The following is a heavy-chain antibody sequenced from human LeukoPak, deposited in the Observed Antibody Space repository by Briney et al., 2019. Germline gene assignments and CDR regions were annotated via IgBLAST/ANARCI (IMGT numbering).Heavy chain of an antibody. CDR3: ARVKEDCSSTSCYDLDPPYYYYGMDV. CDR1: GFTFSSYW. J-gene: IGHJ6*02. CDR2: INSDGSST. V-gene: IGHV3-74*01. Sequence: GGSLRLSCAASGFTFSSYWMHWVRHAPGKGLVWVSRINSDGSSTSYADSVKGRFTISRDNAKNTLYLQMNSLRAEDTAVYYCARVKEDCSSTSCYDLDPPYYYYGMDVWGQGTTVTVSS. D-gene: IGHD2-2*01.